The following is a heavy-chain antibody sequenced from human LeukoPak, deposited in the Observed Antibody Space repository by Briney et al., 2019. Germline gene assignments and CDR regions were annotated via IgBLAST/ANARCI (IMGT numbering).Heavy chain of an antibody. CDR1: GFTFSSYW. J-gene: IGHJ6*02. V-gene: IGHV3-7*01. CDR3: ARGRITIFGVDNRDIYYYYGMDV. Sequence: GGSLRLSCAASGFTFSSYWMSWVRQAPGKGLEWVANIKQDGSEKYYVDSVKGRFTISRDNAKNSLYLQMNSLRAEDTAVYYCARGRITIFGVDNRDIYYYYGMDVWGQGTTVTVSS. CDR2: IKQDGSEK. D-gene: IGHD3-3*01.